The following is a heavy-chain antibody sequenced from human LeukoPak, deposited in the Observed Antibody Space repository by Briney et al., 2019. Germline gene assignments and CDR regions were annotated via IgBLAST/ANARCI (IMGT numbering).Heavy chain of an antibody. CDR3: ARSQKGYYDFWTY. V-gene: IGHV4-61*01. CDR2: IYYSGST. J-gene: IGHJ4*02. CDR1: GGSVSSGSYY. D-gene: IGHD3-3*01. Sequence: SETLSLTCTVSGGSVSSGSYYWSWIRQPPGKGLEWIGYIYYSGSTNYNPSLKSRVTISVDTSKNQFSLKLSSVTAADTAVYYCARSQKGYYDFWTYWGQGTLVTVSS.